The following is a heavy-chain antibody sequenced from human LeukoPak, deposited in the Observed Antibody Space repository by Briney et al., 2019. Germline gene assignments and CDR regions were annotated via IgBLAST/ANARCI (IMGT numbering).Heavy chain of an antibody. D-gene: IGHD3-10*01. Sequence: PGGSLRLSCAASGFTFTSYSMNWVRQAPGKGLEWVSTISGGGGSTYYADSVKGRFTISRDNSKNTLYLQVNSLRAEDTAVYYCARDSNSYGSGATIDYWGQGTLVTVSS. J-gene: IGHJ4*02. CDR3: ARDSNSYGSGATIDY. V-gene: IGHV3-23*01. CDR1: GFTFTSYS. CDR2: ISGGGGST.